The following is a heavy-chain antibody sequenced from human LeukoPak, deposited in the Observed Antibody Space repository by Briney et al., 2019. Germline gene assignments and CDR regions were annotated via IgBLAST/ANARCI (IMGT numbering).Heavy chain of an antibody. V-gene: IGHV3-23*01. J-gene: IGHJ4*02. CDR3: AKDTTTHTVTTHYFDY. CDR2: ISGSGADT. Sequence: GGSLRLSCVVSGFTFSNFFMSWVRQAPGKGLEWVSAISGSGADTYYADSVKGRFTISRDNSKNTLFLQMNSLRAEDSAVCYCAKDTTTHTVTTHYFDYWGQGSLVTVSS. D-gene: IGHD4-17*01. CDR1: GFTFSNFF.